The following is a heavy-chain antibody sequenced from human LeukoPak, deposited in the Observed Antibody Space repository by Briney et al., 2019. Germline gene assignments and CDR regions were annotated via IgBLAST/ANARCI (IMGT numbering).Heavy chain of an antibody. J-gene: IGHJ4*02. Sequence: ASVKVSCKASGYTFTGYYMHWVRQAPGQGLEWMGWINPNSGGTNYAQKFQGRVTMTRDTSISTAYMELSRLRSDDTAVYYCARGGYDCVWGSYRYTFDYWGQGTLVTVSS. CDR1: GYTFTGYY. CDR2: INPNSGGT. V-gene: IGHV1-2*02. D-gene: IGHD3-16*02. CDR3: ARGGYDCVWGSYRYTFDY.